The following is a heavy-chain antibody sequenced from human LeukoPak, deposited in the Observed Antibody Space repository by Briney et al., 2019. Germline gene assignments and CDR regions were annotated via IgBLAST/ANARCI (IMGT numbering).Heavy chain of an antibody. CDR3: ARGRPNFDWLLWYEWAFDI. CDR1: GYTFTSYD. J-gene: IGHJ3*02. D-gene: IGHD3-9*01. CDR2: MNPNSGNT. V-gene: IGHV1-8*03. Sequence: GASVKVSCKASGYTFTSYDINWVRQATGQGLEWMGWMNPNSGNTGYAQKFQGRVTITRNTSISTAYMELSSLRSEDTAVYYCARGRPNFDWLLWYEWAFDIWGQGTVVTVSS.